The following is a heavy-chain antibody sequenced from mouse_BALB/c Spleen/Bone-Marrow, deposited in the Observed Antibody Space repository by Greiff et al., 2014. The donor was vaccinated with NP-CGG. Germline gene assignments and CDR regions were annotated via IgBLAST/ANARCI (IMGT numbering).Heavy chain of an antibody. J-gene: IGHJ2*01. V-gene: IGHV1-87*01. CDR2: IYPGDGDT. Sequence: QVQLKPSGAELARPGASVKLSCKASGYTFTSYRMQWVKQRPGQGLEWIGAIYPGDGDTRYTQKFKGKATLTADKSSSTAYMQLSSLASEDSAVYYCARDEHYFDYWGQGTTLTVSS. CDR3: ARDEHYFDY. CDR1: GYTFTSYR.